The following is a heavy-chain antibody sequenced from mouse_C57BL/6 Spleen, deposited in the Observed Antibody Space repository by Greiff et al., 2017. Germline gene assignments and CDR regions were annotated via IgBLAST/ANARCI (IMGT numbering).Heavy chain of an antibody. V-gene: IGHV14-1*01. Sequence: EVKLMESGAELVRPGASVKLSCTASGFNIKDYYMHWVKQRPEQGLEWIGRIDPEDGDTEYAPKFQGKATMTADTSSNTAYLQLSSLTSEDTAVYYCTRRDYDEVAWFAYWCQGTLVTVSA. CDR1: GFNIKDYY. CDR3: TRRDYDEVAWFAY. J-gene: IGHJ3*01. D-gene: IGHD2-4*01. CDR2: IDPEDGDT.